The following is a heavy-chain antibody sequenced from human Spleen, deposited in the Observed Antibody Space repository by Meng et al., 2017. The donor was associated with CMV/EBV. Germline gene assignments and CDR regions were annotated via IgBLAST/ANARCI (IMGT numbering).Heavy chain of an antibody. CDR3: ARALGYCSSTSCPGGLDYYYGMDV. D-gene: IGHD2-2*01. Sequence: GGSLRLSCTASGFTVNYFYMSWVRQAPGKGLEWVSYISSSGSTIYYAVSVKGRFTISRDNAKNSLYLQMNSLRAEDTAVYYCARALGYCSSTSCPGGLDYYYGMDVWGQGTTVTVSS. V-gene: IGHV3-11*01. J-gene: IGHJ6*02. CDR2: ISSSGSTI. CDR1: GFTVNYFY.